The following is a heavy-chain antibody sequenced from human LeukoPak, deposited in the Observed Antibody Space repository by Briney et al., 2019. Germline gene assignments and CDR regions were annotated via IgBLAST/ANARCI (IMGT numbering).Heavy chain of an antibody. D-gene: IGHD5-24*01. CDR2: IYTSGST. V-gene: IGHV4-61*02. CDR3: ARGAGDGYNFRGRFDY. J-gene: IGHJ4*02. CDR1: RGSISSGSYY. Sequence: SQTLSLTCSVSRGSISSGSYYWRWIRQPAGKGLECIGRIYTSGSTTYNPSLKSRVTISIDTSKNQFSLKLSSVTAADTAVYYCARGAGDGYNFRGRFDYWGQGTLVTVSS.